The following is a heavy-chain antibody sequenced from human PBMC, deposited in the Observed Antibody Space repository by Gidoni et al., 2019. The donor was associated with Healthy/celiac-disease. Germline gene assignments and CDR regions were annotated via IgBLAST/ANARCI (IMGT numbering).Heavy chain of an antibody. CDR3: ARLRGIYCSSTSCYAGGWFDP. CDR1: GFTVSSNY. D-gene: IGHD2-2*01. Sequence: EVQLVESGGGLVQPGGSLRLSCAASGFTVSSNYMSWVRQAPGKGLQWVSVIYSGGSTYYADSVKGRFTISRDNSKNTLYLQMNSLRAEDTAVYYCARLRGIYCSSTSCYAGGWFDPWGQGTLVTVSS. V-gene: IGHV3-66*01. J-gene: IGHJ5*02. CDR2: IYSGGST.